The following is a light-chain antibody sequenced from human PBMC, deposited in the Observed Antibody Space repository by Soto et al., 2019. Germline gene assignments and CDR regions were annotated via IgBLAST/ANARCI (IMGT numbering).Light chain of an antibody. V-gene: IGKV1-5*01. J-gene: IGKJ2*01. CDR1: QTISSW. CDR2: DAS. Sequence: DIPMTQSPSTLSASVGDRVTITCRASQTISSWLAWYQQKPGKAPKLLIFDASILESGVPSRFSGSGSGTDFTLSFSSLQPDDFGTYYCQQYNDYSYTFGQGTKLEIK. CDR3: QQYNDYSYT.